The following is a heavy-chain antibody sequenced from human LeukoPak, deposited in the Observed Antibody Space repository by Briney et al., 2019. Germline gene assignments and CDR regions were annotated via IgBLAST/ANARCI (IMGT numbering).Heavy chain of an antibody. Sequence: GGSLRLSCAASVFTISFYWMGWVRQAPGKGLGWVANINQVGSEKNYVDSVKGRFTISRDNAKNPLYLQMNSLRAEDTAMYYCARDGSYYGPDYWGQGALVTVSS. CDR3: ARDGSYYGPDY. V-gene: IGHV3-7*04. CDR2: INQVGSEK. J-gene: IGHJ4*02. CDR1: VFTISFYW. D-gene: IGHD3-10*01.